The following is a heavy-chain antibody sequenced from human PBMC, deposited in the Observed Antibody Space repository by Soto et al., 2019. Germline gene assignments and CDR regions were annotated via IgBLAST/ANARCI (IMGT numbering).Heavy chain of an antibody. J-gene: IGHJ4*02. D-gene: IGHD7-27*01. CDR2: IYSGGST. Sequence: GSLRLSCAASGLTVSSNYMSWVRQAPGKGLEWVSVIYSGGSTFYADSVKGRFTISRDNSKNMVYLQMNRMRAEDTAVYYCAREWPNLDCWGQGTLVTVSS. CDR3: AREWPNLDC. CDR1: GLTVSSNY. V-gene: IGHV3-53*01.